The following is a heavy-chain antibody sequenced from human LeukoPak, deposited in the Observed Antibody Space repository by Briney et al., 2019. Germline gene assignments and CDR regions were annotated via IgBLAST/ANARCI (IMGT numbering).Heavy chain of an antibody. J-gene: IGHJ4*02. Sequence: PGGSLRLSCAASGFTFSPDDMHWVRQAPGKGLEWLASIRYDGDNKYYADSVKGRFTISRDNSKDTLYLQMNSLRAEDTAVYYCAKTIYYGSGSYDYWGQGTLVTVSS. D-gene: IGHD3-10*01. CDR2: IRYDGDNK. CDR3: AKTIYYGSGSYDY. CDR1: GFTFSPDD. V-gene: IGHV3-30*02.